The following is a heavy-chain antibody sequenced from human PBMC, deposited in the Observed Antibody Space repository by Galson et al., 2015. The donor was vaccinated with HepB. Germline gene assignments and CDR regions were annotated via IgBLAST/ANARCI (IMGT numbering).Heavy chain of an antibody. CDR2: IDHRGSA. CDR3: ATVVGVRELSRWFDP. Sequence: ETLSLTCAVYGGSSSGYYWNWIRQPPGKGLEWIADIDHRGSANYNPSLKSRVTISLDTSKKQFSLNLKSVTAADTGVYYCATVVGVRELSRWFDPWGQGTLVTVSS. CDR1: GGSSSGYY. D-gene: IGHD2-21*01. J-gene: IGHJ5*02. V-gene: IGHV4-34*01.